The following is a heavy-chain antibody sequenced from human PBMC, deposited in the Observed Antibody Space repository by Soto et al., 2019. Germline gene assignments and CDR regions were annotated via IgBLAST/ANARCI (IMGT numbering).Heavy chain of an antibody. CDR1: GYSIAAGVYY. CDR3: PSMSSTGSGCLHP. CDR2: FCSSESI. D-gene: IGHD2-8*02. V-gene: IGHV4-30-4*04. J-gene: IGHJ5*02. Sequence: LSLTCVVSGYSIAAGVYYWSWIRHRPGKVLEWIGSFCSSESIIYNPSLGRRVSISGDTSSNQFSMHLTSVTAAAPAPSLCPSMSSTGSGCLHPCRKLTLVTVCS.